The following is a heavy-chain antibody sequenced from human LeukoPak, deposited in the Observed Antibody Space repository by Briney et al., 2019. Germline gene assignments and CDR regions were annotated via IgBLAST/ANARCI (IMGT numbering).Heavy chain of an antibody. D-gene: IGHD3-10*01. CDR2: ISGSGGTT. CDR3: AKDTVYGSGSYFCDFDY. Sequence: GGSLRLSCAASGFTFSSYAMSWVRQAPGKGLEWVSAISGSGGTTYYADSVKGRFTISRDNAKKTLYLQMNSLRVEDTAVYYCAKDTVYGSGSYFCDFDYWGQGTLVTVSS. V-gene: IGHV3-23*01. J-gene: IGHJ4*02. CDR1: GFTFSSYA.